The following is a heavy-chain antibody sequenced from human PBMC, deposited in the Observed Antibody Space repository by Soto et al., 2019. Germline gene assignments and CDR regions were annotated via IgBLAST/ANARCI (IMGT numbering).Heavy chain of an antibody. CDR2: INAGNGNT. CDR3: ARRGYYDSSGYDRGSPGAFDI. V-gene: IGHV1-3*01. D-gene: IGHD3-22*01. CDR1: GYTFTSYA. J-gene: IGHJ3*02. Sequence: ASVKVSCKASGYTFTSYAMHWVRQAPGQRLEWMGWINAGNGNTKYSQKFQGRVTITRDTSASTAYMELSSLRSEDTAVYYCARRGYYDSSGYDRGSPGAFDIWGQGTMVTVSS.